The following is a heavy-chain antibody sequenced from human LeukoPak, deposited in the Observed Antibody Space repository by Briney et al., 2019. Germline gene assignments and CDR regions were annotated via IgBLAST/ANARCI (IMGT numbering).Heavy chain of an antibody. V-gene: IGHV4-59*01. Sequence: PSETLSLTCSVSGGSINSDFWTWIRQPPGKGLEWIGYIYYSGSTNYNPSLKSRVTISVDTSKNQFSLKLSSVTAADTAVYYCARTTEAHSWRTRYYDYYMDVWGKGTTVTVSS. J-gene: IGHJ6*03. D-gene: IGHD6-13*01. CDR2: IYYSGST. CDR3: ARTTEAHSWRTRYYDYYMDV. CDR1: GGSINSDF.